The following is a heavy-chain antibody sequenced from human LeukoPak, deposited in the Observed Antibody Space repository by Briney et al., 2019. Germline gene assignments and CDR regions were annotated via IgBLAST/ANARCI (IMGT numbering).Heavy chain of an antibody. J-gene: IGHJ4*02. CDR3: AAYIAAAGRYYFDY. V-gene: IGHV4-59*01. D-gene: IGHD6-13*01. CDR1: GGSISSYY. CDR2: IYYSGST. Sequence: SETLSLTCTVSGGSISSYYWSWIRQPPGKRLEWIGYIYYSGSTNYNPSLKSRVTISVDTSKNQFSLKLSSVTAADTAVYYCAAYIAAAGRYYFDYWGQGTLVTVSS.